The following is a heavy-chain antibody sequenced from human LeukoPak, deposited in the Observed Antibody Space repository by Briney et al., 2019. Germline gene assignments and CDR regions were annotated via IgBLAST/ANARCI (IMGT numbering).Heavy chain of an antibody. CDR1: GFTFSNAW. J-gene: IGHJ4*02. CDR3: AKLIAVAGTDDY. CDR2: ISDSGGST. D-gene: IGHD6-19*01. V-gene: IGHV3-23*01. Sequence: GGSLRLSCAASGFTFSNAWMSWVRQAPGKGLEWVSAISDSGGSTYYADSVRGRFTISRDNSMNTLYLQMNSLRAEDTAVYFCAKLIAVAGTDDYWGQGTLVTVSS.